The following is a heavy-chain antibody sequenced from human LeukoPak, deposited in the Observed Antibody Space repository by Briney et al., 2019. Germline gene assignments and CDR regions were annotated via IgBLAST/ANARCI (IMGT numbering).Heavy chain of an antibody. CDR2: IYYSGTT. CDR3: ARVSGDYNYYYYYGMDV. J-gene: IGHJ6*02. D-gene: IGHD4-17*01. Sequence: SETLSLTCTVSGASISSYYWSWIRQPPGKGLEWIGYIYYSGTTNYNPSLKSRVTISVDTSNNQFSLKLSSVTAADTAVYYCARVSGDYNYYYYYGMDVWGQGTTVTVSS. CDR1: GASISSYY. V-gene: IGHV4-59*01.